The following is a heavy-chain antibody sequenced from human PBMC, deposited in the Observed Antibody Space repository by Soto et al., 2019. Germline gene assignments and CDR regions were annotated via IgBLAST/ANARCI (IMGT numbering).Heavy chain of an antibody. V-gene: IGHV1-18*01. D-gene: IGHD1-26*01. Sequence: ASVKVSCKASGYTFTNYGISWVRQAPGQGLEWMGWISPSSGNTNYAQNVQGRVTMTTDTPTSTAYMELRSLSSDDTAVYYCARTGSYYDFWGQGTLVTVSS. CDR2: ISPSSGNT. CDR1: GYTFTNYG. CDR3: ARTGSYYDF. J-gene: IGHJ4*02.